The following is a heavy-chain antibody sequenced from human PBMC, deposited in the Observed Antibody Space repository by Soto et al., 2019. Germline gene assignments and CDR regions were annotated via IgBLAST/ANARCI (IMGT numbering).Heavy chain of an antibody. Sequence: EVQLLESGGGLVQPGGSLRLSCAASGFTFSSYAMSWVRQAPGKGLEWVSAISGSGGSTYYADSVKGRFTISRDNSKNTRYLQMNSLRAEDTAVYYCATSDTIFGVFTWFDPWGQGTLVTVSS. CDR3: ATSDTIFGVFTWFDP. D-gene: IGHD3-3*01. CDR1: GFTFSSYA. V-gene: IGHV3-23*01. CDR2: ISGSGGST. J-gene: IGHJ5*02.